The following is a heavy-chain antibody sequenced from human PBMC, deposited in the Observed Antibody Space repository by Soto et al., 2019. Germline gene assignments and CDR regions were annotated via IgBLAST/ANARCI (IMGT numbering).Heavy chain of an antibody. Sequence: GGSLRLSCAASQFIFSSYTMHWVRQAPGKGLEWVAVISRDGSNKYYADSVKGRFTISRDNSRNTLYLQMNSLRVEDTAVYYCATYDNSGYYAPGYWGQGTLVTVSS. CDR2: ISRDGSNK. CDR3: ATYDNSGYYAPGY. J-gene: IGHJ4*02. CDR1: QFIFSSYT. D-gene: IGHD3-22*01. V-gene: IGHV3-30-3*01.